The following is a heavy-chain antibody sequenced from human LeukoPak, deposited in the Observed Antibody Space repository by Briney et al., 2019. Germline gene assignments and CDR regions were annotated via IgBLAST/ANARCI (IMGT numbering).Heavy chain of an antibody. D-gene: IGHD1-26*01. Sequence: GGSLRLSCAASGFTFSDYHMSWIRQAPGKGLEWVSYISNSGNTIYYVDSVKGRFTISRDNAKNFLYLQVNSLRAEDTAVYFCARGRATKNSDYWGQGTLVTVSS. CDR2: ISNSGNTI. V-gene: IGHV3-11*01. J-gene: IGHJ4*02. CDR3: ARGRATKNSDY. CDR1: GFTFSDYH.